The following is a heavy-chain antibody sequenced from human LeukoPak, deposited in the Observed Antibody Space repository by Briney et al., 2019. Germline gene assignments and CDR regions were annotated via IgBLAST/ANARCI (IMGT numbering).Heavy chain of an antibody. Sequence: PGGSLGLSCAASGFTFDDYAMHWVRQAPGKGLEWVSGISWNSGSIGYADSVKGRFTISRDNAKNSLYLQMNSLRAEDTALYYCAKDISGSYYYGMDVWGQGTTVTVSS. D-gene: IGHD1-26*01. V-gene: IGHV3-9*01. CDR1: GFTFDDYA. CDR2: ISWNSGSI. J-gene: IGHJ6*02. CDR3: AKDISGSYYYGMDV.